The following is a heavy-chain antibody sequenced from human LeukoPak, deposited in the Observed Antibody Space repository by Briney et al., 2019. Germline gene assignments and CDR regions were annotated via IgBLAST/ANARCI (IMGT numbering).Heavy chain of an antibody. J-gene: IGHJ4*02. V-gene: IGHV3-23*01. CDR3: AKEGVRGVIILNYFDF. CDR1: GFTFSNYD. Sequence: PGGSLRLSCAASGFTFSNYDMSWVRQAPGKGPEWVSAVSGSGGSTYYTDPVKGRFAISRDNSKNTLYLQMNSLRAEDTAVYYCAKEGVRGVIILNYFDFWGQGTLVTVSS. D-gene: IGHD3-10*01. CDR2: VSGSGGST.